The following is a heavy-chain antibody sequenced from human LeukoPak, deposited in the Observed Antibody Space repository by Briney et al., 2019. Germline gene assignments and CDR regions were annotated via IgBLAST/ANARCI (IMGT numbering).Heavy chain of an antibody. V-gene: IGHV4-4*07. CDR1: GASISSYC. D-gene: IGHD1-26*01. Sequence: PSETLSLTCTVSGASISSYCWSWLRQPAGKGLEWIGRIYSSGSTDYNPSLKSRVTMLIDTSKNQFSLKLNSVTAADTAIYYCARDISGGYNWFDPWGQGTLVTVSS. CDR2: IYSSGST. J-gene: IGHJ5*02. CDR3: ARDISGGYNWFDP.